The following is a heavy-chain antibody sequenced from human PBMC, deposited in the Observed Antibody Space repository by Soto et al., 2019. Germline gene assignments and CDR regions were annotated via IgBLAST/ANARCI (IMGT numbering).Heavy chain of an antibody. CDR1: GFTFSSYA. CDR3: AKDPHSSGRYYFDY. D-gene: IGHD6-19*01. V-gene: IGHV3-23*01. J-gene: IGHJ4*02. Sequence: GVLRLSCVASGFTFSSYAMSWVRQAPGKGLEWVSAISGSSSSTYYADSVKGRFTISRDNSKNTLYLQMNSLRAEDTAVYYCAKDPHSSGRYYFDYWGQGTLVTVSS. CDR2: ISGSSSST.